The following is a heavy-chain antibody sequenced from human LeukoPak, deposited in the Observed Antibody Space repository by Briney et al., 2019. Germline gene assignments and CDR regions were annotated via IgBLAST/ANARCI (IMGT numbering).Heavy chain of an antibody. V-gene: IGHV4-59*01. Sequence: SETLSLTCTVSGGSISSYFWSWIRQPPGKGLEWIRYIYYSGSTNYNPSLKSRVTISVDTSKNQFSLRLSSVTTADTAVYYCARTGSSGYLIDYWGQGTLVTVSS. CDR1: GGSISSYF. J-gene: IGHJ4*02. CDR2: IYYSGST. CDR3: ARTGSSGYLIDY. D-gene: IGHD3-22*01.